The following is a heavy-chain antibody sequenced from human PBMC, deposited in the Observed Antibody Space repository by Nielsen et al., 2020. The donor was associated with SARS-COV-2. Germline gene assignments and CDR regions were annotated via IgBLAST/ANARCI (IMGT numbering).Heavy chain of an antibody. V-gene: IGHV3-7*01. CDR3: ARDWSRAFDV. CDR2: IKPDGSEK. Sequence: GESLKISCAVSGFTFSSHTMSWVRQVPGKGLEWVADIKPDGSEKVYVDSVKGRFTISRDNAKNSMSLQMNSLRVEDTAVYYCARDWSRAFDVWGQGTMVTVSS. J-gene: IGHJ3*01. CDR1: GFTFSSHT.